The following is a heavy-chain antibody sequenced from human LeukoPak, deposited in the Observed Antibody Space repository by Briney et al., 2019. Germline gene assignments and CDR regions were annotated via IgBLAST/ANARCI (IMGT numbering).Heavy chain of an antibody. CDR3: ARDGEENDY. Sequence: PSETLSLTCTVSGYSISSGYYWGWIRQPPGKGLEWIGSIYHSGSTYYNPSLKSRVTISVDTSKNQFSLKLSSVTAADTAVYYCARDGEENDYWGQGTLVTVSS. J-gene: IGHJ4*02. CDR1: GYSISSGYY. CDR2: IYHSGST. D-gene: IGHD2-21*01. V-gene: IGHV4-38-2*02.